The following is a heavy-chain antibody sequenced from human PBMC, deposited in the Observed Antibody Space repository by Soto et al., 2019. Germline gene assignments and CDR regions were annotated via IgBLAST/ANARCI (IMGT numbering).Heavy chain of an antibody. CDR3: ARESEDLTSNFDY. J-gene: IGHJ4*02. V-gene: IGHV3-21*06. CDR1: GFTFSNSA. CDR2: ISSTTNYI. Sequence: PGGSLRLSCVGSGFTFSNSAMSWVRQAPVKGLEWVSSISSTTNYIYYGDSMKGRFTISRDNAKNSLYLEMNSLRAEDTAVYYCARESEDLTSNFDYWGQGTLVTVSS.